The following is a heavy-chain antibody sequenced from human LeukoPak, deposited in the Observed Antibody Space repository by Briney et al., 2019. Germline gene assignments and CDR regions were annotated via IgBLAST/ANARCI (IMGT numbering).Heavy chain of an antibody. V-gene: IGHV1-24*01. J-gene: IGHJ5*02. Sequence: ASVKVSCKVSGYTLTELSMHWVRQAPGKGLEWMGGFDPEDGETIYAQKFQGRVTMTEDTSTDTAYMELSSLRSEDTAVYYCATGIVGYSGYDYFAWGPGTLVTVSS. D-gene: IGHD5-12*01. CDR1: GYTLTELS. CDR3: ATGIVGYSGYDYFA. CDR2: FDPEDGET.